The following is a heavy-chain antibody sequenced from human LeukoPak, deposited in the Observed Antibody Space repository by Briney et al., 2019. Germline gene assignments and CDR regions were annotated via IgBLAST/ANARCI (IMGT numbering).Heavy chain of an antibody. CDR3: ASVRYFDWLFDY. J-gene: IGHJ4*02. Sequence: PGGSLRLSCAASGFTFSSYSMNWVRQAPGKGLEWVSSISSSSSYIYYADSVKVRFTISRDNAKNSLYLQMNSLRAEDTAVYYCASVRYFDWLFDYWGQGTLVTVSS. CDR2: ISSSSSYI. CDR1: GFTFSSYS. D-gene: IGHD3-9*01. V-gene: IGHV3-21*01.